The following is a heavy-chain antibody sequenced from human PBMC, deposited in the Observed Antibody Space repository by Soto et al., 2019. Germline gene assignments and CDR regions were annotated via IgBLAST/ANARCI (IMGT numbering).Heavy chain of an antibody. D-gene: IGHD6-19*01. V-gene: IGHV3-30*18. J-gene: IGHJ4*02. CDR2: ISYDGSNK. CDR1: GFTFSSYG. Sequence: QVQLVESGGGVVQPGRSLRLSCAASGFTFSSYGMHWVRQAPGKGLEWVAVISYDGSNKYYADSVKGRFTISRDNSKNTLYLQMNSLRAEDTAVYYCAKGGGGVAGDFSALLSPFDYWGQGTLVTVSS. CDR3: AKGGGGVAGDFSALLSPFDY.